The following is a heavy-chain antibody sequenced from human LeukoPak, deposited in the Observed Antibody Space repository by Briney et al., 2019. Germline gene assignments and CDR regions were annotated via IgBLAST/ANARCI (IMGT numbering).Heavy chain of an antibody. CDR1: GFTFSSYW. CDR3: ARASGSYDY. D-gene: IGHD1-26*01. J-gene: IGHJ4*02. V-gene: IGHV3-7*01. Sequence: GGSLRLSCAASGFTFSSYWMTWVRQAPGKGLEWVANIKEDGTEKNYVDSVKGRFTISRDNSKNTLYLQMNSLRGEDTAVYYCARASGSYDYWGRGTLVTVSS. CDR2: IKEDGTEK.